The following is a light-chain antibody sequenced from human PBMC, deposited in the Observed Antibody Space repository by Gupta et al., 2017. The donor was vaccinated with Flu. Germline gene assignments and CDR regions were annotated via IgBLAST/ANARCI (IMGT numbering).Light chain of an antibody. CDR2: EVT. J-gene: IGLJ3*02. Sequence: QSALTQPASVSGSPGQSITISCTGTSSDVGGYNYVSWYQQHPGKAPKLMIYEVTNRPSGVSNRFSGSKSGNTDSLTISGLQAEDEADYFCGSYTSSSTWVFGGGTKLTVL. CDR3: GSYTSSSTWV. CDR1: SSDVGGYNY. V-gene: IGLV2-14*01.